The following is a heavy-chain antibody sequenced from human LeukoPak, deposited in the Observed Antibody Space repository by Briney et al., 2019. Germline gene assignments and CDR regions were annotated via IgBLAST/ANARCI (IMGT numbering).Heavy chain of an antibody. D-gene: IGHD3-16*01. CDR1: GFTVSINY. V-gene: IGHV3-53*01. CDR3: ARAGELMYMDV. J-gene: IGHJ6*03. Sequence: GDSLRLSCAASGFTVSINYMSCLRQAPGKALECVLVIYSGGTTYYADSLKGRFTISRDNAKNSLFLQMSSLRADDTAIYYCARAGELMYMDVWGKGTAVTVSS. CDR2: IYSGGTT.